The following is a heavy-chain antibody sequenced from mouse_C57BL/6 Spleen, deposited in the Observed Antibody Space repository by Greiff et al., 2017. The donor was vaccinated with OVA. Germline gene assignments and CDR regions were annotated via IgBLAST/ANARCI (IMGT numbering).Heavy chain of an antibody. Sequence: EVKLVESGPELVKPGASVKISCKASGYTFTDYYMNWVKQSHGKSLEWIGDINPNNGGTSYNQKFKGKATLTVDKSSSTAYMELRSLTSEDSAVYYCARSLWLRRFDYWGQGTTLTVSS. D-gene: IGHD2-2*01. J-gene: IGHJ2*01. CDR2: INPNNGGT. CDR1: GYTFTDYY. CDR3: ARSLWLRRFDY. V-gene: IGHV1-26*01.